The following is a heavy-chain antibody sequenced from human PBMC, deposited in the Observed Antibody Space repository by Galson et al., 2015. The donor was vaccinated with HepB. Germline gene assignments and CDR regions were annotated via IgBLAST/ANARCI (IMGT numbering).Heavy chain of an antibody. V-gene: IGHV3-23*01. CDR1: GFTSSLYA. J-gene: IGHJ6*03. CDR2: ISGNADST. CDR3: AKFYLTGGYYDYYMDV. D-gene: IGHD3-9*01. Sequence: SLRLSCAASGFTSSLYAISWVRQAPGKGLEWVSGISGNADSTYYADSVKGRFSISRDNSKNTLYLQMNRLRAEDTAVYYCAKFYLTGGYYDYYMDVWGKGTTVTVSS.